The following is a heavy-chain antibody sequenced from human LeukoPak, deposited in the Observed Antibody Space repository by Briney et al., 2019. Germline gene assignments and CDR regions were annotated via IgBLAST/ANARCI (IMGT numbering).Heavy chain of an antibody. CDR3: ARDRIAGDSYYFDY. J-gene: IGHJ4*02. Sequence: GGSLRLSCAASGFTFSDYYMSWIRQAPGKGLEWVSYISSSGSTIYYADSVKGRFTISRDNAKNSLYLQMNSLRAEDTAVYYCARDRIAGDSYYFDYWGQGTLVTVSS. CDR2: ISSSGSTI. CDR1: GFTFSDYY. D-gene: IGHD7-27*01. V-gene: IGHV3-11*04.